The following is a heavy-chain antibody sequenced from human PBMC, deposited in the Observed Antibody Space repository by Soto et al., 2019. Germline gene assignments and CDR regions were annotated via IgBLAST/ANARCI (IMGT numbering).Heavy chain of an antibody. J-gene: IGHJ4*02. CDR3: AKEDYGEGANYFDY. Sequence: HGGSLRLSCAASGFTFSSYGMHWVRQAPGKGLEWVAIISFDGSNKYYADSVKGRFTISRDSSKNTLYLQMNSLRPDDTAVYYCAKEDYGEGANYFDYWGRGTLVTVSS. D-gene: IGHD4-17*01. V-gene: IGHV3-30*18. CDR2: ISFDGSNK. CDR1: GFTFSSYG.